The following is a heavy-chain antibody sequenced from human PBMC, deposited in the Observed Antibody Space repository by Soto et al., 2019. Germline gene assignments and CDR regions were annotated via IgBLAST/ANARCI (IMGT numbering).Heavy chain of an antibody. V-gene: IGHV3-48*02. CDR2: ISSSSSTI. J-gene: IGHJ5*02. CDR1: WFTFPNYS. CDR3: ARDPSEYNWFDP. Sequence: PGGSLRPSFATPWFTFPNYSINRGPQAPGKGLEWVSYISSSSSTIYYADSVKGRFTISRDNAKNSLYLQMNSLRDEDTAVYCCARDPSEYNWFDPWGQGTLVTVSS.